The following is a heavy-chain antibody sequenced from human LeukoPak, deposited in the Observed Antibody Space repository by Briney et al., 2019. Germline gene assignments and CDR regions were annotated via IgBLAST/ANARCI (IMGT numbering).Heavy chain of an antibody. J-gene: IGHJ6*03. CDR3: ARGSVQLWLRDTYYYMDV. CDR2: INWNGRIT. D-gene: IGHD5-18*01. Sequence: GESLRLSCAASGFAFDDYAMNWVRQVPGRGLEWVSGINWNGRITEYADSVKDRFTISRQNTKNSLYLYMNNLGGEDTALYFCARGSVQLWLRDTYYYMDVWGKGTTVTVSS. V-gene: IGHV3-20*04. CDR1: GFAFDDYA.